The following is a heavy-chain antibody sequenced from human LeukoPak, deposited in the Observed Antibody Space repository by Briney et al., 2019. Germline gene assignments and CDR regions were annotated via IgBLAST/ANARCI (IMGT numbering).Heavy chain of an antibody. CDR1: GFTFSSYS. D-gene: IGHD6-13*01. J-gene: IGHJ5*02. Sequence: GGSLRLSCAASGFTFSSYSMNWVRQAAGKGLESDSSISTSSSYIYYADSVKGRFTISRDNAKNSLYLQMNSLRAEDTAVYYCARGITAAGTNWFDPWGQGTLVTVSS. CDR3: ARGITAAGTNWFDP. CDR2: ISTSSSYI. V-gene: IGHV3-21*01.